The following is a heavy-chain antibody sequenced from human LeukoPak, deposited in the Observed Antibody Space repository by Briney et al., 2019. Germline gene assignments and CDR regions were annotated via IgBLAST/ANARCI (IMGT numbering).Heavy chain of an antibody. J-gene: IGHJ5*02. CDR2: IHTTGST. D-gene: IGHD3-22*01. CDR3: ARDRYYYDSSGANWFDP. Sequence: PSETLSLTCTVSGYSISSGYYWGWIRQPAGKGLEWIGRIHTTGSTNYNPSLKSRVTMSVDTSKNQFSLKLSSVTAADTAVYYCARDRYYYDSSGANWFDPWGQGTLVTVSS. CDR1: GYSISSGYY. V-gene: IGHV4-4*07.